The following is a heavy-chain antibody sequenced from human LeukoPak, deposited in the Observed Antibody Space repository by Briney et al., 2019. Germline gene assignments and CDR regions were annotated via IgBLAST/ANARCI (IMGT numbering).Heavy chain of an antibody. D-gene: IGHD3-22*01. J-gene: IGHJ3*02. V-gene: IGHV4-39*01. CDR2: IYYSGST. Sequence: SETLSLTCTVSGGSISSSSYYWGWIRQPPGKGLEWIGSIYYSGSTYYNPSLKSRVTISVDTSKNQSSLKLSSVTAADTAVYYCARQVVVRDAFDIWGQGTMVTVSS. CDR1: GGSISSSSYY. CDR3: ARQVVVRDAFDI.